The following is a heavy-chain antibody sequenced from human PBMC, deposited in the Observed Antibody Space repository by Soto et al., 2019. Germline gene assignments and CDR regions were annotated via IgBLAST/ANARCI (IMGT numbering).Heavy chain of an antibody. Sequence: ASVKVSCKASGYTFTSYGISWVRQAPGQGLEWMGWISAYNGNTNYAQKLQGRVTMTTDTSTSTAYMELRSLRSDDTAAYYCARSPPPFLGYSQWRWFDPWGQGTLVTVSS. J-gene: IGHJ5*02. D-gene: IGHD4-4*01. CDR3: ARSPPPFLGYSQWRWFDP. V-gene: IGHV1-18*01. CDR2: ISAYNGNT. CDR1: GYTFTSYG.